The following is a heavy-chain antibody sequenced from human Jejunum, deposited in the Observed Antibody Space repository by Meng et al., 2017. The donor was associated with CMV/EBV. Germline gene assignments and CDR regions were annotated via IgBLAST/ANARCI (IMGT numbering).Heavy chain of an antibody. CDR1: GFSVGISH. CDR3: VVGHDSRKVAY. V-gene: IGHV3-53*01. J-gene: IGHJ4*02. Sequence: SCKVSGFSVGISHMNWVRQAPGKGLEWVSVICSGDTTHYADSVKGRFIISRDNSMNTLYLQMDSLRAEDTAVYYCVVGHDSRKVAYWGQGTLVTVSS. D-gene: IGHD2-15*01. CDR2: ICSGDTT.